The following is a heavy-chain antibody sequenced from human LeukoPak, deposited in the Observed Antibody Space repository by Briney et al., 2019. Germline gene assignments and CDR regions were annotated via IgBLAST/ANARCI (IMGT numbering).Heavy chain of an antibody. CDR1: GFTFSTYN. J-gene: IGHJ4*02. CDR2: ITSSSSYI. D-gene: IGHD3-22*01. V-gene: IGHV3-21*01. Sequence: GGSLRLSCAASGFTFSTYNMNWVRQAPGKGLEWVSSITSSSSYIYYADSVKGRFTISRDNAKNSLYLQMNSLRAEDTAVYYCARALYYDSSGYSKRPDYWGQGTLVTVSS. CDR3: ARALYYDSSGYSKRPDY.